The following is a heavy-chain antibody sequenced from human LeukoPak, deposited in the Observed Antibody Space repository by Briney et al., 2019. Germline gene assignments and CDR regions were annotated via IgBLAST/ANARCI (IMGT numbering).Heavy chain of an antibody. CDR2: IASDASSR. D-gene: IGHD5-12*01. J-gene: IGHJ4*02. CDR3: ARVATIGRGLFDY. V-gene: IGHV3-33*05. Sequence: GGSLRLSCTASGFTFSYSGMHWVRQAPGKGLEWVAVIASDASSRYYADSVKGRFTISRDNAKNALYLQMNSLRAEDTAVYYCARVATIGRGLFDYWGQGTLVTVSS. CDR1: GFTFSYSG.